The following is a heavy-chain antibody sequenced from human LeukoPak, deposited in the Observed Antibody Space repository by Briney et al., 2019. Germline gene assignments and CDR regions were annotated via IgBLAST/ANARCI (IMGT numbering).Heavy chain of an antibody. V-gene: IGHV4-59*01. CDR1: GGSISSYY. Sequence: SETLSLTCTVSGGSISSYYWSWIRQPPGKGLEWIGYIYFSGSTNYNPSLKSRATISVDTSKNQFSLKLSSVTAADTAVYYCARENWLDWFDPWGQGTLVTVSS. J-gene: IGHJ5*02. CDR3: ARENWLDWFDP. D-gene: IGHD6-19*01. CDR2: IYFSGST.